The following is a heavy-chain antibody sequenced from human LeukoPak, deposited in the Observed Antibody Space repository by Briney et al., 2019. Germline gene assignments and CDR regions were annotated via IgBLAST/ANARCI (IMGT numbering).Heavy chain of an antibody. Sequence: SVKVSXKASGGTFSSYAISWVRQAPGQGLEWMGGIIPIFGTANYAQKFQGRVTITTDESTSTAYMELSSLRSEDTAVYYCARVVVVAANYYFDYWGQGTLVTVSS. CDR3: ARVVVVAANYYFDY. D-gene: IGHD2-15*01. CDR2: IIPIFGTA. CDR1: GGTFSSYA. J-gene: IGHJ4*02. V-gene: IGHV1-69*05.